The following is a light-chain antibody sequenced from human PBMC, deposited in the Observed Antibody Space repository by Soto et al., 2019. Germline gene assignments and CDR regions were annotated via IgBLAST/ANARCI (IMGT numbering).Light chain of an antibody. CDR3: QSYDSSLSARYV. CDR2: GNS. CDR1: SSNIGAGYD. J-gene: IGLJ1*01. Sequence: QSGLTQPPSVSGAPGQRVTISCTGSSSNIGAGYDVHWYQQLPGTAPKLLIYGNSNRPSGVPDRFSGSKSGTSASLAITGLQAEDEADYYCQSYDSSLSARYVFGTGTKLTVL. V-gene: IGLV1-40*01.